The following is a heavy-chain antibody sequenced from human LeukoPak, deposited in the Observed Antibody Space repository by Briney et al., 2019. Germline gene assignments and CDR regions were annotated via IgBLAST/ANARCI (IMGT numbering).Heavy chain of an antibody. Sequence: PGGSLRLSCAASGFTFSSYGMNWVRQAPGKGLEWVAFIRYDGSNKYYADSVKGRFTISRDNSKNTLYLQMDSLRAEDTAIYYCAKDLAYSGYGAFIDYWGQGTLVTVSS. V-gene: IGHV3-30*02. D-gene: IGHD5-12*01. CDR2: IRYDGSNK. CDR1: GFTFSSYG. CDR3: AKDLAYSGYGAFIDY. J-gene: IGHJ4*02.